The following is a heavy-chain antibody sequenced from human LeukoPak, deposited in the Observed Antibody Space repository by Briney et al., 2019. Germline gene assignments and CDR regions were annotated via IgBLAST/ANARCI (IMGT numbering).Heavy chain of an antibody. J-gene: IGHJ3*02. V-gene: IGHV3-21*04. CDR1: GFTFSSYS. Sequence: GGSLXLSCAASGFTFSSYSMNWVRQAPGKGLEWVSSISSSSSYIYYADSVKGRFTISRDNAKNSLYLQMNSLRAEDTALYYCAKDAYYYGSGDAFDIWGQGTMVTVSS. CDR2: ISSSSSYI. D-gene: IGHD3-10*01. CDR3: AKDAYYYGSGDAFDI.